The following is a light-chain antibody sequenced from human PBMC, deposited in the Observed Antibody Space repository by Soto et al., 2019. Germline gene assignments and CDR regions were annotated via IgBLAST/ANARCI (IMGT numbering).Light chain of an antibody. J-gene: IGKJ2*01. V-gene: IGKV1-5*03. Sequence: DIQMTQSPSTLSASVVDRVIITCRASQSISSWLAWYQQRPGKAPNLLIYKASSLESGVPSRFGGSGSGTEFTLTISSMHPDDSATYYCQQYDNYPVTFGQGTKVEIK. CDR2: KAS. CDR3: QQYDNYPVT. CDR1: QSISSW.